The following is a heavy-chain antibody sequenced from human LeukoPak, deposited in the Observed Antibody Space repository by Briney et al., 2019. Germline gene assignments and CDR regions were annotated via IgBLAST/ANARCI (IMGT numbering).Heavy chain of an antibody. Sequence: ASVKVSCKASGYTFTGYYMRWVRQAPGQGLEWMGWINPNSGGTNYAQKFQGRVTMTRDTSISTAYMELSRLRSDDTAVYYCARDPSSSWYLFGFWFDPWGQGTLVTVSS. J-gene: IGHJ5*02. V-gene: IGHV1-2*02. D-gene: IGHD6-13*01. CDR1: GYTFTGYY. CDR2: INPNSGGT. CDR3: ARDPSSSWYLFGFWFDP.